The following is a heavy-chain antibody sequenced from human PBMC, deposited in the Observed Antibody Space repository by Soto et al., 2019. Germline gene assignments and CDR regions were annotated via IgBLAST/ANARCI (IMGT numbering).Heavy chain of an antibody. V-gene: IGHV4-39*01. CDR3: ARHWIAGSPRP. CDR1: GDSISSSSQY. D-gene: IGHD2-21*01. CDR2: IHYSGTS. J-gene: IGHJ1*01. Sequence: SETLSLTCSVSGDSISSSSQYWGWIRQPPGKGLEWIGSIHYSGTSYYNPSLKSRVTIFVDTSKNQLSLKLSSVTAADTAVYYCARHWIAGSPRPWGQGTLLTVSS.